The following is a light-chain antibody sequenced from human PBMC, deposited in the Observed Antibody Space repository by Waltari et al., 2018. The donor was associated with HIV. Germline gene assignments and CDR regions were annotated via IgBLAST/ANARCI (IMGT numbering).Light chain of an antibody. CDR3: SSYTGTIKL. V-gene: IGLV2-14*03. CDR1: NSDIGRY. J-gene: IGLJ3*02. CDR2: DVS. Sequence: QSALTQPPSVSGSPGQSVTISCTGTNSDIGRYVSWYQQHPGQAPRLMIFDVSQRPSEISARFSGSKSGTTASLTIFGLQTDDEADYFCSSYTGTIKLFGGGTKLTVL.